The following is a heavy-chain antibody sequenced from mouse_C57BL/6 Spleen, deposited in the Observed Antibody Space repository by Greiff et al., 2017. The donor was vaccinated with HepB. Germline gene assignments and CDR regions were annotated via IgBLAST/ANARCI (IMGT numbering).Heavy chain of an antibody. CDR1: GYTFTSYG. CDR3: ARLDDGYYFDY. J-gene: IGHJ2*01. V-gene: IGHV1-81*01. CDR2: IYPRSGNT. Sequence: VQLQQSGAELARPGASVKLSCKASGYTFTSYGISWVKQRTGQGLEWIGEIYPRSGNTYYNEKFKGKATLTADKSSSTAYMELRSLTSEDSAVFFCARLDDGYYFDYWGQGTTLTVSS. D-gene: IGHD2-3*01.